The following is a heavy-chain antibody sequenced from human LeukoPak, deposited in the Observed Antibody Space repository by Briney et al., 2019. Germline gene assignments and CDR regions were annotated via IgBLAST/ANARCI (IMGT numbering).Heavy chain of an antibody. Sequence: GGSLRLSCAASGFTFSSYWMSWVRQAPGKGLEWVANIKQDGSEKYYVDSVKGRFTIYRHNTKNSLYLQMNSLRAEDTAVYYCARDQDSSGWYYAFDIWGQGTMVTVSS. J-gene: IGHJ3*02. CDR2: IKQDGSEK. CDR1: GFTFSSYW. CDR3: ARDQDSSGWYYAFDI. D-gene: IGHD6-19*01. V-gene: IGHV3-7*01.